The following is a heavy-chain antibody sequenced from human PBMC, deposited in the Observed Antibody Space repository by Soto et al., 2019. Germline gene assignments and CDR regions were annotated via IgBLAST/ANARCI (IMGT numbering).Heavy chain of an antibody. D-gene: IGHD3-3*01. V-gene: IGHV3-73*01. J-gene: IGHJ6*02. Sequence: EVQLVESGGGLVQPGGSLKLSCAASGFTFSGSAMHWVRQASGKGLEWVGRIRSKANSYATAYAASVTGRFTISRDDSKNTAYVQMNSLKTEDTAVYYCTRHDSNYDFWSGSPPRYGMDVWGQGTTVTVSS. CDR3: TRHDSNYDFWSGSPPRYGMDV. CDR2: IRSKANSYAT. CDR1: GFTFSGSA.